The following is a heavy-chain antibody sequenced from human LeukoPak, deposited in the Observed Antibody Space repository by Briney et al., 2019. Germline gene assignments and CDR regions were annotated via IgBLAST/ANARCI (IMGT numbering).Heavy chain of an antibody. D-gene: IGHD4-23*01. CDR3: ARVGTVVTFAFDI. CDR1: GYTFTSYY. J-gene: IGHJ3*02. V-gene: IGHV1-46*03. CDR2: INPNGGST. Sequence: ASVKVSCKASGYTFTSYYMHWVRQAPGQGLEWMGIINPNGGSTSYAQKFRGRVTMTRDTSTSTVYMELSSLRSEDTAVYYCARVGTVVTFAFDIWGQGTMVTVSS.